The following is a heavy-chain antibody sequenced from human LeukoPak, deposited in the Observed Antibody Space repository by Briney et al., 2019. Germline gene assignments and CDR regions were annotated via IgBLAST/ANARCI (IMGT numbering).Heavy chain of an antibody. CDR1: GGSISSGGYY. D-gene: IGHD6-6*01. CDR2: IYYSGST. Sequence: SETLSLTCTVSGGSISSGGYYWSWIRQPPGKGLEWIGSIYYSGSTYYNPSLKSRVTISVDTSKNQFSLKLSSVTAADTAVYYCARDLGIAARRPPLDYYMDVWGKGTTVTVSS. CDR3: ARDLGIAARRPPLDYYMDV. V-gene: IGHV4-39*07. J-gene: IGHJ6*03.